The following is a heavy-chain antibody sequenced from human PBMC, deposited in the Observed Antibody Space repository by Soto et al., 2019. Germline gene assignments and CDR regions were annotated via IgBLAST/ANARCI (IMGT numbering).Heavy chain of an antibody. J-gene: IGHJ4*02. CDR2: IYYSGST. CDR1: GGSISSYY. CDR3: ASSIGYSYGYCFDY. V-gene: IGHV4-59*01. D-gene: IGHD5-18*01. Sequence: DTLSLTCTVSGGSISSYYWSWIRQPPGKGLEWIGYIYYSGSTNYNPSLKSRVTISVDTSKNQFSLKLSSVTAADTAVYYCASSIGYSYGYCFDYWGQGTLVTVSS.